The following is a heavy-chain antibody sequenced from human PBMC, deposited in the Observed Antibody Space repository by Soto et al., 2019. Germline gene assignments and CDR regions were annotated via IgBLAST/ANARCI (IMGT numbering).Heavy chain of an antibody. CDR1: GYTFTSYP. Sequence: QVQLVQSAPELQRPGDSVKVSCKTSGYTFTSYPYSWVRQAPGQGLEWMGWVNSYDGTTKVAQQFRDRITLTADKSAATVFMELRRLRSDDTAVYYCAREYYGTTTWIDYWGQGTLVAVSS. V-gene: IGHV1-18*04. J-gene: IGHJ4*02. CDR3: AREYYGTTTWIDY. D-gene: IGHD1-7*01. CDR2: VNSYDGTT.